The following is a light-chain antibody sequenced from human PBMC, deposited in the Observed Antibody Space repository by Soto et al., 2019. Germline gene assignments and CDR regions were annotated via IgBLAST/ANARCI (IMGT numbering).Light chain of an antibody. CDR3: SSYAGGTTFVL. J-gene: IGLJ2*01. CDR1: SSDVGSYNL. Sequence: QSALTQPASVSGSPGQSITISCTGTSSDVGSYNLVSWYQQYPGKAPKLIIYEGNKRPSGVSNLFSGSKSGNTASLTISGLQPEDEAHYSCSSYAGGTTFVLFGGGTKVTVL. V-gene: IGLV2-23*03. CDR2: EGN.